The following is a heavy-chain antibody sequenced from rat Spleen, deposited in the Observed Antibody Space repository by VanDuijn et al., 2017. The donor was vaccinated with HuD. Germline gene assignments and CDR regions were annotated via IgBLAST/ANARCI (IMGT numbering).Heavy chain of an antibody. CDR3: ARRGYNNYGWFAY. Sequence: LEWVASISYEGSDTHYGDSVKGRFTISRDNADSTLYLQMNSLRSEDTATYYCARRGYNNYGWFAYWGQGTLVTVSS. J-gene: IGHJ3*01. V-gene: IGHV5-22*01. D-gene: IGHD1-10*01. CDR2: ISYEGSDT.